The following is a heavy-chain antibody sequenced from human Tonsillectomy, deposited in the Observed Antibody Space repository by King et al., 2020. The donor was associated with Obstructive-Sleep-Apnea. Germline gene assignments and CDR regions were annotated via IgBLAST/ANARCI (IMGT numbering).Heavy chain of an antibody. Sequence: PLQESGPGLVKPSQTLSLTCTVSGGSISSGDYYWSWIRQPPGKGLEWIGYIYYSGSTSYNPSLKSRLTISADTSKNQFSLKLSSVTAADTAVYYCARSDYLDTSGYLVWGQGTLVTVSS. D-gene: IGHD3-22*01. J-gene: IGHJ4*02. CDR2: IYYSGST. V-gene: IGHV4-30-4*01. CDR1: GGSISSGDYY. CDR3: ARSDYLDTSGYLV.